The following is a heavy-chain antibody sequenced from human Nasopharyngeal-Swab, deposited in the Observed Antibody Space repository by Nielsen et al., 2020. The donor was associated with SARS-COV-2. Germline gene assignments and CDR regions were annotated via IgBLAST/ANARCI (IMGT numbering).Heavy chain of an antibody. D-gene: IGHD5-18*01. CDR2: ITWNAGYT. CDR3: VKDMTLHTYGETHFDY. CDR1: GFTFDDHS. Sequence: GESLKISCAASGFTFDDHSMHWVRQAPGKGLEWVSLITWNAGYTYYSDSVKGRFTISRDNSNKSLYLQMSSLRPEDTALYYCVKDMTLHTYGETHFDYWGQGTLVTVSS. J-gene: IGHJ4*02. V-gene: IGHV3-43D*03.